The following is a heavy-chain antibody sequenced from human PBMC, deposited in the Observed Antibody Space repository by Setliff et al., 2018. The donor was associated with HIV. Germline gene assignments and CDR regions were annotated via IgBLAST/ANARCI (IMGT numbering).Heavy chain of an antibody. Sequence: GASVKVSCKASGGTFSSYAISWVRQAPGQGLEWMGGIIPIFGTANYAQKFRGRVTITTDESTSTAYMELSSLRSEDTAVYSCARERRYCSGGSCSKFFDYWGQGTLVTVSS. D-gene: IGHD2-15*01. J-gene: IGHJ4*02. CDR1: GGTFSSYA. CDR3: ARERRYCSGGSCSKFFDY. V-gene: IGHV1-69*05. CDR2: IIPIFGTA.